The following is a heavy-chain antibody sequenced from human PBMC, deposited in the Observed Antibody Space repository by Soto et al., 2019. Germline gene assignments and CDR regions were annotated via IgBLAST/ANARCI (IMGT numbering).Heavy chain of an antibody. CDR3: AKLLYYYDSSGYLDAFDI. V-gene: IGHV3-23*01. CDR2: ISGSSGST. D-gene: IGHD3-22*01. Sequence: GGSLRLSCAASGFTFSSYAMSWVRQAPGKGLEWVSAISGSSGSTYYADSVKGRFTISRDNSKNTLYLQMNSLRAEDTAVYYCAKLLYYYDSSGYLDAFDIWGQGTMVTVSS. CDR1: GFTFSSYA. J-gene: IGHJ3*02.